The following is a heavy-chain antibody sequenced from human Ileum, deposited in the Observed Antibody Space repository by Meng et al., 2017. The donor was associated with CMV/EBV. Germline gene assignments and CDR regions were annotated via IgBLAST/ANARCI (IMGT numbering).Heavy chain of an antibody. CDR2: INHDSTYI. Sequence: EVQLVESGGSLGKPGGSLRLSCAASGFTFSDYPMNWVRQAPGKGLQCIASINHDSTYIYYADSVKGRFTISRDNAKKSLFLQMISLRVEDTAVYYCTSDINYNLDYWGQGALVTVSS. D-gene: IGHD1-1*01. J-gene: IGHJ4*02. V-gene: IGHV3-21*01. CDR1: GFTFSDYP. CDR3: TSDINYNLDY.